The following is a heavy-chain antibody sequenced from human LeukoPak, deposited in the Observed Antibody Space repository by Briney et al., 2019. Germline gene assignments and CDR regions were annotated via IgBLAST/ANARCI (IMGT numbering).Heavy chain of an antibody. J-gene: IGHJ4*02. CDR2: VYYSGST. V-gene: IGHV4-39*01. CDR3: ARHSRNTFGVVVVPYYFDY. CDR1: GGSISSTGYY. D-gene: IGHD3-16*02. Sequence: SETLSLTCTVSGGSISSTGYYWGWVRQPPGKGLEWIGSVYYSGSTHYSPSLKSRVTISVDTSKNQFSLRLSSVSAADTAVYYCARHSRNTFGVVVVPYYFDYWGQGTLVTVSS.